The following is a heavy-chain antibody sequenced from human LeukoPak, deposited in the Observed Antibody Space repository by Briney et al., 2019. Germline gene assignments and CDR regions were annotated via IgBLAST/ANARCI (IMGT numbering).Heavy chain of an antibody. Sequence: GGSLRLSCAASGFTVSSNYMSWVRQAPGKGLEWVSVIYSGGSTYYADSVKGRFTISRDNSKNTLYLQMNSLRAEDTAVYYCARVSAFYDSGSYYTGAFDIWGQGTMVTVSS. CDR3: ARVSAFYDSGSYYTGAFDI. D-gene: IGHD3-10*01. V-gene: IGHV3-53*05. CDR1: GFTVSSNY. CDR2: IYSGGST. J-gene: IGHJ3*02.